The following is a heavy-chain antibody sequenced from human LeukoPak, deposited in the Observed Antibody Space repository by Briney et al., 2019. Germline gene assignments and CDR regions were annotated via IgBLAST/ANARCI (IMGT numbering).Heavy chain of an antibody. CDR2: ISRYNGNT. J-gene: IGHJ4*02. CDR1: GYPFTSHG. Sequence: ASVKVSCKASGYPFTSHGVIWVRQAPGQGLEWMGWISRYNGNTNYAQNLQGRVTMTTDTSTSTAYMELRSLRSEDTAVYFCARDRSVGRNYNDAVDYWGQGTLVTVSS. D-gene: IGHD1-1*01. CDR3: ARDRSVGRNYNDAVDY. V-gene: IGHV1-18*01.